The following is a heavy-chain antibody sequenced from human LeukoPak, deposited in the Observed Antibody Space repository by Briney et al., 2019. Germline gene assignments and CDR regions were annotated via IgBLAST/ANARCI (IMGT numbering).Heavy chain of an antibody. CDR1: GGSISSCSYY. Sequence: SETLSLTCTVSGGSISSCSYYWGWIRQPPGKGLEWFGSIYYSGSTYYNPSLKSRVTISVDTSKNQFSLKLSSVTAADTAVYYCARDTNGFDYWGQGTLVTVSS. CDR2: IYYSGST. CDR3: ARDTNGFDY. J-gene: IGHJ4*02. D-gene: IGHD2-8*01. V-gene: IGHV4-39*02.